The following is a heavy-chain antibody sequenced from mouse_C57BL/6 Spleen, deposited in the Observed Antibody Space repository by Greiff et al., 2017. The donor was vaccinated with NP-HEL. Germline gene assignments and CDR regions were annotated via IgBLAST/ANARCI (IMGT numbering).Heavy chain of an antibody. Sequence: QVQLQQSGPELVKPGASVKIPCKASGYTFTDYNMDWVKQRPGQGLEWIGVIDPSDSYTNYNQKFKGKATLTVDTSSSTAYMQLSSLTSEDSAVYYCARITTVVATDWGQGTLVTVSA. V-gene: IGHV1-59*01. CDR3: ARITTVVATD. D-gene: IGHD1-1*01. CDR2: IDPSDSYT. J-gene: IGHJ3*01. CDR1: GYTFTDYN.